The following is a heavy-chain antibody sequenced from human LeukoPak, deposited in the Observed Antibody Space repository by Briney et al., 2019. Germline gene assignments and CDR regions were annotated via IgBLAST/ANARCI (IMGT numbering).Heavy chain of an antibody. Sequence: ASVKVSCKASGYTFTSYDINWVRQAPGQGLEWMGWISAYNGNTNYAQKLQGRVTMTTDTSTSTAYMELRSLRSDDTAVYYCARDFTGYCSGGSCENWFDPWGQGTLVTVSS. CDR1: GYTFTSYD. CDR3: ARDFTGYCSGGSCENWFDP. CDR2: ISAYNGNT. V-gene: IGHV1-18*01. D-gene: IGHD2-15*01. J-gene: IGHJ5*02.